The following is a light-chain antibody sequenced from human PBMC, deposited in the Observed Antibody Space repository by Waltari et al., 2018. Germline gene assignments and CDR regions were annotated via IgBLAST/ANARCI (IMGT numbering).Light chain of an antibody. CDR3: CSYAGSSTEV. Sequence: QSALTQPASVSGSPGQSITISCTGTSSDVGSYNLVPWYQQHPGKAPKLMIYEVSKRPSGVSNRFSGSKSGNTASLTISGLQAEDEADYYCCSYAGSSTEVFGTGTKVTVL. CDR1: SSDVGSYNL. J-gene: IGLJ1*01. CDR2: EVS. V-gene: IGLV2-23*02.